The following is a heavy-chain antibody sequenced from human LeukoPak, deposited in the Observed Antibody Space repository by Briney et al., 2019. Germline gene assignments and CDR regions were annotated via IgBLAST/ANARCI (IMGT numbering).Heavy chain of an antibody. CDR3: ARVGYCSSTSCYGAFDI. CDR2: INHSGST. Sequence: SETLSLTCPVSGGSISSYYWSWIRQPPGKGLEWIGEINHSGSTNYNPSLKSRVTISVDTSKNQFSLKLSSVTAADTAVYYCARVGYCSSTSCYGAFDIWGQGTMVTVSS. D-gene: IGHD2-2*01. J-gene: IGHJ3*02. V-gene: IGHV4-34*01. CDR1: GGSISSYY.